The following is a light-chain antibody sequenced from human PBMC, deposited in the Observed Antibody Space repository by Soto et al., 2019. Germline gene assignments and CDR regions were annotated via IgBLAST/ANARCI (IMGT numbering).Light chain of an antibody. V-gene: IGLV2-14*03. J-gene: IGLJ1*01. CDR1: SSDVGGYNY. CDR3: CSYTTSNTRQIV. CDR2: DVS. Sequence: SVLTQPASVSGSPGQSITISCTGTSSDVGGYNYVSWYQNHPGKAPKLMIYDVSNRPSGVSNRFSGSKSGNTASLTISGLLPEDEADYYCCSYTTSNTRQIVFGTGTKVTVL.